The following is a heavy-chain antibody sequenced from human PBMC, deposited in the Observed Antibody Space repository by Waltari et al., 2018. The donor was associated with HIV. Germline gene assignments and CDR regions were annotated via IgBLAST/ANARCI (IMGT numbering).Heavy chain of an antibody. CDR1: GGSIKSSSYY. D-gene: IGHD3-22*01. Sequence: QLQLQEAGPGLVKPSETLSLTCTVSGGSIKSSSYYWGWIRQPPGEGLEWIGTMFYSWTSYFNPSLKSRVTISVDTSRNQFSLKLISLTAADTAVYYCATGMFTSGYYYAPFDYWGQGNLVTVSS. J-gene: IGHJ4*02. CDR3: ATGMFTSGYYYAPFDY. CDR2: MFYSWTS. V-gene: IGHV4-39*01.